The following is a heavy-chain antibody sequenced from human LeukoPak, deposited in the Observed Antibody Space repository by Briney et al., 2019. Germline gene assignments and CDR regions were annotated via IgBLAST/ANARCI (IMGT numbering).Heavy chain of an antibody. CDR2: LASTADGATT. CDR1: GFTFSSVC. V-gene: IGHV3-15*04. D-gene: IGHD4-23*01. CDR3: SVGLDY. Sequence: PGGTLRLSCAASGFTFSSVCMSWVRQPPAKGLERVGCLASTADGATTDYTAPVTGSFTISTDDSKDTLYLQMNSLKTDDTAVYFCSVGLDYWGQGTLVTVSS. J-gene: IGHJ4*02.